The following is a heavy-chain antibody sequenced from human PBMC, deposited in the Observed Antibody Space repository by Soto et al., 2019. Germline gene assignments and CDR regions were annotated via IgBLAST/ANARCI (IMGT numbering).Heavy chain of an antibody. D-gene: IGHD6-19*01. V-gene: IGHV3-33*01. CDR3: ARDGLRYTSDSHFQH. CDR1: GFTFSSYG. CDR2: IWYDGGNK. J-gene: IGHJ1*01. Sequence: HPGGSLRLSCAASGFTFSSYGMHWVRQAPGKWLEWVAVIWYDGGNKYYADSVKGRFTISRDNSKNTLYLQMNSLRAEDTAVYYCARDGLRYTSDSHFQHWGQGXLVIVYS.